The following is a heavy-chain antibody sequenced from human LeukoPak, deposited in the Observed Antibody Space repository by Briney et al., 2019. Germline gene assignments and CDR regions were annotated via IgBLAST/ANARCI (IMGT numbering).Heavy chain of an antibody. D-gene: IGHD3-10*01. CDR2: MNPNSGNT. CDR1: GYTFTSYD. Sequence: HRASVEVSCKASGYTFTSYDINWVRQATGQGLEWMGWMNPNSGNTGYAQKFQGRVTMTRNTSISTAYMELSSLRSEGTAVYYCARGRGPITMVRGVRYYYYYMDVWSKGTTVTISS. J-gene: IGHJ6*03. V-gene: IGHV1-8*01. CDR3: ARGRGPITMVRGVRYYYYYMDV.